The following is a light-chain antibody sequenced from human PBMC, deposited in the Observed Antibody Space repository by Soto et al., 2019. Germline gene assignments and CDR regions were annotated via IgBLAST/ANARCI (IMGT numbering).Light chain of an antibody. V-gene: IGKV1-5*03. Sequence: DIQMTQSPSTLSASVGDRVTITCRASQTISTWLAWYQQRPGKAPNLLIYKASSLESGVPSRFSGSGSGTEFTLTISGLQPDYFATYYRQQYNNFWTFGQGTKVDI. CDR1: QTISTW. CDR3: QQYNNFWT. CDR2: KAS. J-gene: IGKJ1*01.